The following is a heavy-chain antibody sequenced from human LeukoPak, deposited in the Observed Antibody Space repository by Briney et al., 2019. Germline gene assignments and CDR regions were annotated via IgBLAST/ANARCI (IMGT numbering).Heavy chain of an antibody. CDR1: GFTFSSRN. CDR2: ITSSSNVI. V-gene: IGHV3-48*02. J-gene: IGHJ4*02. D-gene: IGHD5-24*01. CDR3: VRDSPMAIFDY. Sequence: GGSLRLSCAASGFTFSSRNMNWVRQAPGKGLEWVSYITSSSNVIYYADTVKGRFTISRDNAKNSLFLQTNSLRDEDTAVYYCVRDSPMAIFDYWGQGALVTVSS.